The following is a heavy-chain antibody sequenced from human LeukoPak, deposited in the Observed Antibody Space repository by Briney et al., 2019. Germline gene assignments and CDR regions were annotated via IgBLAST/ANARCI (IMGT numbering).Heavy chain of an antibody. D-gene: IGHD3-10*01. CDR3: ARGDLWFGELSRFDP. Sequence: SETLSLTCTVSGGSISSYYWSWIRQPPGKGLELIGYIYYSGSTNYNPSLKSRVTISVDTSKNQFSLKLSSVTAADTAVYYCARGDLWFGELSRFDPWGQGTLVTVSS. J-gene: IGHJ5*02. V-gene: IGHV4-59*01. CDR2: IYYSGST. CDR1: GGSISSYY.